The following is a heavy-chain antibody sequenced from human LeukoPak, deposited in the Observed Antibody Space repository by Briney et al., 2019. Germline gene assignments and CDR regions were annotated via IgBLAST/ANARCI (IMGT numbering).Heavy chain of an antibody. V-gene: IGHV3-53*01. CDR2: IYSGGST. CDR1: GFTFSSYA. D-gene: IGHD6-6*01. CDR3: ARGNGEYSSPENWFDP. Sequence: GGSLRLSCAASGFTFSSYAMSWVRQAPGKGLEWVSVIYSGGSTYYADSVKGRFTISRDNSKNTLYLQMNSLRAEDTAVYYCARGNGEYSSPENWFDPWGQGTLVTVSS. J-gene: IGHJ5*02.